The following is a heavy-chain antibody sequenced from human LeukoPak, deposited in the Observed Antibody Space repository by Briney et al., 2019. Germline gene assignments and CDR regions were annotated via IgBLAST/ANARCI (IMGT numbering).Heavy chain of an antibody. J-gene: IGHJ3*02. D-gene: IGHD1-26*01. V-gene: IGHV3-21*01. CDR3: ARFSGNDAFDI. Sequence: GGSLRLSCAASGFTFSSYSMNWVRQAPGKGLEWVSSISSSSSYIYYADSVKGRFTISRDYAKNSLYLQMNSLRAEDTAVYYCARFSGNDAFDIWGQGTMVTVSS. CDR1: GFTFSSYS. CDR2: ISSSSSYI.